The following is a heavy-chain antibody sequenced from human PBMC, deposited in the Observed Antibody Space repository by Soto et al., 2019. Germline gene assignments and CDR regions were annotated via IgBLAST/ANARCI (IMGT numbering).Heavy chain of an antibody. V-gene: IGHV1-69*08. CDR2: IIPILGIA. CDR3: ARDQRTTSYDILEVDP. Sequence: QVQLVQSGAEVKKPGSSVKVSCKASGGTFSSYTISWVRQAPGQGLEWMGRIIPILGIANYAQKFQGRVTITADKSTSTAYMELSSLRSEDTAVYYCARDQRTTSYDILEVDPGGQGTLVTVSS. J-gene: IGHJ5*02. CDR1: GGTFSSYT. D-gene: IGHD3-9*01.